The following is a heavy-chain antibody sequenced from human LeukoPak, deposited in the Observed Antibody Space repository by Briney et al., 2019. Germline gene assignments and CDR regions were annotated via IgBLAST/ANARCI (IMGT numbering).Heavy chain of an antibody. V-gene: IGHV4-39*07. J-gene: IGHJ6*03. Sequence: SETLSLTCTVSGGSISSSSYYWGWIRQPPGKGLEWIGSIYYSGSTYYNPSLKSRVTISVDTSKNQFSLKLISVTAADTAVYYCAREHRRLLTPGPMDAWGKGTPVTASS. CDR3: AREHRRLLTPGPMDA. D-gene: IGHD2-8*01. CDR1: GGSISSSSYY. CDR2: IYYSGST.